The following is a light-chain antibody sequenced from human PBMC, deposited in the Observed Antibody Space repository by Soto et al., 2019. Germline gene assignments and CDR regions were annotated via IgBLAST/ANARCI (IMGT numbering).Light chain of an antibody. CDR2: SAS. J-gene: IGKJ4*01. V-gene: IGKV1-33*01. CDR3: QQYGDLPLT. CDR1: QDISDS. Sequence: DIQMTQSPSSLSASVGDRVTITCQASQDISDSLNWYQQKLGKAPKLLIYSASNLETGVPSRFSGRGSGTAFTFTISSLQPDDIATYYCQQYGDLPLTFGGGTKVQIK.